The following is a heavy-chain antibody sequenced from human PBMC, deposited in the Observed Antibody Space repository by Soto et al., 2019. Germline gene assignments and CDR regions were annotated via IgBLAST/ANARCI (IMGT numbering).Heavy chain of an antibody. J-gene: IGHJ4*02. D-gene: IGHD6-19*01. Sequence: QVQLVQSGGEVRKPGASVKVSCKASGDTITNYGISWVRQAPRQGLEWMGWISFYNGNTKYAQNLQGRVTLTTDTSTSTAYMELRSLRSDDTAVYYCASATSIAVAGKESWGQGTLVTVSS. V-gene: IGHV1-18*01. CDR3: ASATSIAVAGKES. CDR2: ISFYNGNT. CDR1: GDTITNYG.